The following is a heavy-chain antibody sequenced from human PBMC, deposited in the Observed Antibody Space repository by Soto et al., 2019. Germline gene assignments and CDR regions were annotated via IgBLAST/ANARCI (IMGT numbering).Heavy chain of an antibody. CDR3: TTIYWKVAATQPHDY. CDR1: GFTFSNAW. Sequence: KPGGSLRLSCAASGFTFSNAWMNWVRQAPGKGLEWVGRIKSKTDGGTTDYAAPVKGRFTISRDDSKNTLYLQMNSLKTEDTAVYYCTTIYWKVAATQPHDYWGQGTLVTVSS. J-gene: IGHJ4*02. CDR2: IKSKTDGGTT. D-gene: IGHD2-15*01. V-gene: IGHV3-15*07.